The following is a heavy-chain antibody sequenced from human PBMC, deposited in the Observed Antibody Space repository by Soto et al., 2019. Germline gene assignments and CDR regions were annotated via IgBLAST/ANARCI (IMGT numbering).Heavy chain of an antibody. CDR2: IYYSGST. J-gene: IGHJ4*02. D-gene: IGHD3-10*01. V-gene: IGHV4-31*03. CDR3: ASTSPTYGYFDY. CDR1: GGSISSGGYY. Sequence: SETLSLTCTVSGGSISSGGYYWSWIRQHPGKGLEWIGYIYYSGSTYYNPSLKSRVTISVDTSKNQFSLKLSSVTAADTAVYYCASTSPTYGYFDYWGQGTLVTVSS.